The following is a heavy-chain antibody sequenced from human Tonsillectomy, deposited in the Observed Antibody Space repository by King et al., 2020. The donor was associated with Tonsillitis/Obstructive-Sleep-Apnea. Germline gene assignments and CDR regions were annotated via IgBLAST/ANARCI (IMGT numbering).Heavy chain of an antibody. CDR1: GFTFSNYN. V-gene: IGHV3-21*01. CDR2: ISSSSRYI. Sequence: VQLVESGGGLVKPGGSLRLSCAASGFTFSNYNMNWVRQAPGKGLEWVSSISSSSRYIYYADSLKGRFTISRDNAKTSLYLQMNSLRAEDTAVYYCARDNEPGAIGSDAFDIWGQGTMVTVSS. CDR3: ARDNEPGAIGSDAFDI. D-gene: IGHD2-2*02. J-gene: IGHJ3*02.